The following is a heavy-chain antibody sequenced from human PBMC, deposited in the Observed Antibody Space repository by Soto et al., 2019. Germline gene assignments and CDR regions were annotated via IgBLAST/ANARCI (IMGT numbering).Heavy chain of an antibody. V-gene: IGHV3-30*18. CDR2: ISYDGSNK. Sequence: GRSLRLSCAASGFTFSSYVMHWVRQAPGKGLEWVAVISYDGSNKYYADSVKGRFTISRDNSKNTLYLQVNSLRAEDTAVYYCAKDLYSGSSHPDYWGQGTLVTVSS. D-gene: IGHD1-26*01. J-gene: IGHJ4*02. CDR1: GFTFSSYV. CDR3: AKDLYSGSSHPDY.